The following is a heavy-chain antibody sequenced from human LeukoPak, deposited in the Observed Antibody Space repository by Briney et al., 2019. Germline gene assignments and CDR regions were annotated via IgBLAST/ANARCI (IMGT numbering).Heavy chain of an antibody. V-gene: IGHV3-21*01. CDR1: GFTFSSYS. Sequence: GGSLRLSCAASGFTFSSYSMNWVHQAPGKGLEWVSSISSSSSYIYYADSVKGRFTISRDNAKNSLYLQMNSLRAEDTAVYYCARWRPASLYSAGATHYYYGMDVWGQGTTVTVSS. D-gene: IGHD2-15*01. CDR3: ARWRPASLYSAGATHYYYGMDV. CDR2: ISSSSSYI. J-gene: IGHJ6*02.